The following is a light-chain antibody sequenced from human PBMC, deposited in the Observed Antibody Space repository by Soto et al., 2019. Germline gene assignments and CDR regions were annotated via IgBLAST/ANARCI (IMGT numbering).Light chain of an antibody. J-gene: IGKJ3*01. CDR3: PQDASFPFT. CDR2: TAS. CDR1: QPIKTW. Sequence: DIQLTQSPASVSAAVGDRINISCRASQPIKTWLAWYQQKPGKGPKLLIYTASTLETGVPSRFSGSGSGTDFTLTISSLQPDDAAIYSCPQDASFPFTFGPGAKV. V-gene: IGKV1-12*02.